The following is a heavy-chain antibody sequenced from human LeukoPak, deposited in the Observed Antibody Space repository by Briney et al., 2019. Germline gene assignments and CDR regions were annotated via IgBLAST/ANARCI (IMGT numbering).Heavy chain of an antibody. CDR3: ARLYYDFWSGYPSSFDY. J-gene: IGHJ4*01. Sequence: SETLSLTCTVSGGSISSSSYYWGWIRQPPGKGLEWIGSIYYSGSTYYNPSLKSRVTISVDTSKNQFSLKLSSVTAADTAVYYCARLYYDFWSGYPSSFDYWGQEPWSPSPQ. CDR2: IYYSGST. V-gene: IGHV4-39*01. CDR1: GGSISSSSYY. D-gene: IGHD3-3*01.